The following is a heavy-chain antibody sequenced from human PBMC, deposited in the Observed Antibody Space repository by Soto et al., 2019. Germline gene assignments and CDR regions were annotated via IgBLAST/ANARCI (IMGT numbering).Heavy chain of an antibody. CDR2: ISAYNGNT. CDR1: GYIFTTYS. CDR3: AREAFGVHASCFDP. V-gene: IGHV1-18*01. D-gene: IGHD2-2*01. J-gene: IGHJ5*02. Sequence: QVQMVQSGTEVKKPGASVKVSCKASGYIFTTYSIAWVRQAPGHGLEWMGWISAYNGNTNYAQKFQGRDTMTTDTSTNTAYMELRSLRSDDTAVYFCAREAFGVHASCFDPWGQGTLVTVSS.